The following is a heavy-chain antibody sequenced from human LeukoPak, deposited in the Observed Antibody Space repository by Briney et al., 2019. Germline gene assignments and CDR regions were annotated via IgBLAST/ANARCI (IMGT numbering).Heavy chain of an antibody. J-gene: IGHJ3*02. V-gene: IGHV4-30-4*08. Sequence: SQTLSLTCTVSGGSISSGDYYWSWIRQPPGKGLEWIGYIYYSGSTYYNPSLKSRVTISVDTSKNRFSLKLSSVTAADTAVYYCAREPNPDAFDIWGQGTMVTVSS. CDR1: GGSISSGDYY. CDR2: IYYSGST. CDR3: AREPNPDAFDI.